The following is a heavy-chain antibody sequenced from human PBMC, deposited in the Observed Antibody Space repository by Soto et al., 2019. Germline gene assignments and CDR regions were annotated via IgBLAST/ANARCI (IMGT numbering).Heavy chain of an antibody. CDR1: GGFISSYY. CDR2: IFSSGST. J-gene: IGHJ4*02. Sequence: SETLSLTCNVSGGFISSYYWSWIRQSAGQRLEWIGRIFSSGSTNYNPSLKSRVAMSVDTSTRQLSLKVTSVTAADTAVYHCARGGGSGGSRRDYWGQGILVTVSS. D-gene: IGHD2-15*01. CDR3: ARGGGSGGSRRDY. V-gene: IGHV4-4*07.